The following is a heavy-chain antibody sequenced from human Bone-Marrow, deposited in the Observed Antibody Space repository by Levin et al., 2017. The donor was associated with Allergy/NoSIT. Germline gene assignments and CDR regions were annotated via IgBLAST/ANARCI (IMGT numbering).Heavy chain of an antibody. Sequence: GGSLRLSCAASGFTFGNYWMTWVRQAPGKGLEWVANIKQDGSEKYYVDSVKGRFTISRDNAKNSLYLQMNSLRAEETAVYYCARQGGRAASFGYWGQGTLVTVSS. J-gene: IGHJ4*02. CDR2: IKQDGSEK. CDR1: GFTFGNYW. CDR3: ARQGGRAASFGY. D-gene: IGHD6-13*01. V-gene: IGHV3-7*04.